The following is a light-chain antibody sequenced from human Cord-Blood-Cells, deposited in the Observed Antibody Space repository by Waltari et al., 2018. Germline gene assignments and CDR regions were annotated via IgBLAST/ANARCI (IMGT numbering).Light chain of an antibody. CDR1: SSNIGSNY. CDR3: AAWDDSLSGWV. J-gene: IGLJ3*02. V-gene: IGLV1-47*01. Sequence: QSVLTQPPSASGTPGQRVTISCSGSSSNIGSNYVYWYQQLPGTAPKLLIYRNNQRPSGVPVRFSCSKSGTSASLAISGLRSADEADYYCAAWDDSLSGWVFGGGTKLTVL. CDR2: RNN.